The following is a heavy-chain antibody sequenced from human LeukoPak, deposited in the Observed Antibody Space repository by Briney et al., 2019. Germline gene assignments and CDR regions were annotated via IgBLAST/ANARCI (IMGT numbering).Heavy chain of an antibody. D-gene: IGHD6-13*01. CDR1: GFTFSSYS. J-gene: IGHJ5*02. CDR3: ARDNGPRYSTPFDH. CDR2: ISSSSSYI. V-gene: IGHV3-21*01. Sequence: KSGGSLRLSCAASGFTFSSYSMNWVRQAPGKGLEWVSSISSSSSYIYYADSVKGRFTISRDNAKNSLYLQMNSLRAEDTAVYYCARDNGPRYSTPFDHWGQGTLVTVSS.